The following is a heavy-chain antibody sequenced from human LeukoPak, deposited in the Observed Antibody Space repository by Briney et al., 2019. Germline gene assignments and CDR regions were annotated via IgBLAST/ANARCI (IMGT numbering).Heavy chain of an antibody. J-gene: IGHJ5*02. CDR2: IYASGST. CDR3: ASSGRHYDSSGYYPNWFDP. CDR1: GGSISSYY. Sequence: SETLSLTYTVSGGSISSYYWSWIRQPPGKGLEWIGYIYASGSTNYNPCLKSRVTISVDTSKNQFSLKLSSVTAADTAVYYCASSGRHYDSSGYYPNWFDPWGQGTLVTVSS. V-gene: IGHV4-4*09. D-gene: IGHD3-22*01.